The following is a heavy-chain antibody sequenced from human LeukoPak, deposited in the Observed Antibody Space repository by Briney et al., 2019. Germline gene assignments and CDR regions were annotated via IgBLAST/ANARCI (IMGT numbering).Heavy chain of an antibody. D-gene: IGHD3-22*01. CDR3: AREPLYYYDSSGYSPRYFDY. CDR1: GYTFTSYG. CDR2: INPNSGGT. V-gene: IGHV1-2*02. J-gene: IGHJ4*02. Sequence: ASVKVSCKASGYTFTSYGISWVRQAPGQGLEWMGWINPNSGGTNYAQKFQGRVTMTRDTSISTAYMELSRLRSDDTAVYYCAREPLYYYDSSGYSPRYFDYWGQGTLVTVSS.